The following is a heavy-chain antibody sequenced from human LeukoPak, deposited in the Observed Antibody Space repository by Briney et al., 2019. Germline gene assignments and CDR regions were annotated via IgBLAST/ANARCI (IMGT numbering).Heavy chain of an antibody. D-gene: IGHD1-26*01. Sequence: PGGSLRLSCAASGFIFSNYWMTWVRQAPGKGLEWVANIKQDEGEKYYVDSVRGRFTISRDNAKNSLYLQMNSLRAEDTAVYYCARDVGPLWELLFDYWGQGTLVTVSS. CDR2: IKQDEGEK. V-gene: IGHV3-7*01. CDR3: ARDVGPLWELLFDY. CDR1: GFIFSNYW. J-gene: IGHJ4*02.